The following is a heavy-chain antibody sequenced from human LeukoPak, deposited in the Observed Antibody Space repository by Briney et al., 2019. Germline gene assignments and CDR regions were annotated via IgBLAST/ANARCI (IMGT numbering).Heavy chain of an antibody. CDR2: NYYSGST. CDR1: GGSISSGDYY. Sequence: PSQTLSLTCTVSGGSISSGDYYWSWIRQPPGKGLEWIGYNYYSGSTYYNPSLKSRVTISVDTSKNQFSLKLSSVTAADTAVYYCARAVVWGSYRPLDYWGQGTLVTVSS. J-gene: IGHJ4*02. CDR3: ARAVVWGSYRPLDY. V-gene: IGHV4-30-4*01. D-gene: IGHD3-16*02.